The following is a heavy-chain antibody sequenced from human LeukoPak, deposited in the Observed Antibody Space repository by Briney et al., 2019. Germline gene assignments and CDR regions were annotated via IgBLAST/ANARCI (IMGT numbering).Heavy chain of an antibody. CDR3: ARVGGLGSTYLDAFDI. CDR1: GGSISSDNYY. D-gene: IGHD2-2*01. J-gene: IGHJ3*02. CDR2: IYTSGST. Sequence: SETLSLTCTVSGGSISSDNYYWSWIRQPAGKGLEWIGRIYTSGSTYYNPSLKSRVTTSVDTSKNQFSLKLSSVTAADTAVYYCARVGGLGSTYLDAFDIWGQGTMVTVSS. V-gene: IGHV4-61*02.